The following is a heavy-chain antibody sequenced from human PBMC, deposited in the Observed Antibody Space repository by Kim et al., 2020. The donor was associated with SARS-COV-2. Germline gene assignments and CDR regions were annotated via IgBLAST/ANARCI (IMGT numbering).Heavy chain of an antibody. CDR3: ANGGGLLWSSWFDP. D-gene: IGHD3-10*01. V-gene: IGHV3-30*18. CDR2: ISYDGSNK. Sequence: GGSLRLSCAASGFTFSSYGMHWVRQAPGKGLEWVAVISYDGSNKYYADSVKGRFTISRDNSKNTLYLQMNSLRAEDTAVYYCANGGGLLWSSWFDPWGQG. J-gene: IGHJ5*02. CDR1: GFTFSSYG.